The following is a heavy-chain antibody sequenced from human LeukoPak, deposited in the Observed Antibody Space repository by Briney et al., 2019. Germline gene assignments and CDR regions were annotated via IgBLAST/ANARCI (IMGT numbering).Heavy chain of an antibody. CDR1: GYTFTNYG. D-gene: IGHD3-3*01. V-gene: IGHV1-18*01. J-gene: IGHJ4*02. CDR2: ISTYNGNT. CDR3: ARDSSLWSGYSGPDY. Sequence: GASVKVSCKASGYTFTNYGITWVRQAPGQGLEWMGWISTYNGNTNHAQKLQGRVTMTTDTSTTTAYMELRSLRSDDTAVYYCARDSSLWSGYSGPDYWGLGTLVTVSS.